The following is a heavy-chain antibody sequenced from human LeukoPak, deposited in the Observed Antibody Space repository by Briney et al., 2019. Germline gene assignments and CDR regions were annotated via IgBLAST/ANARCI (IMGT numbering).Heavy chain of an antibody. D-gene: IGHD1-26*01. CDR2: ISSSSSYI. V-gene: IGHV3-21*01. Sequence: PGGSLRLSCAASGFTFSSYGMNWVRQAPGKGLEWVSSISSSSSYIYYADSVKGRFTISRDNAKNSLYLQMNSLRAEDTAVYYCARDSGSYYWDYYYYMDVWGKGTTVTISS. CDR3: ARDSGSYYWDYYYYMDV. CDR1: GFTFSSYG. J-gene: IGHJ6*03.